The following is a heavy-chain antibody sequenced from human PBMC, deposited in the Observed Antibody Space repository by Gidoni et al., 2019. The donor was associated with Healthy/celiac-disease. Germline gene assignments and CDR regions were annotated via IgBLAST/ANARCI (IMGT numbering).Heavy chain of an antibody. CDR3: TREIAYYDFLSGPYYMDV. V-gene: IGHV3-49*04. CDR1: GSPFGDYA. D-gene: IGHD3-3*01. J-gene: IGHJ6*03. CDR2: IRSKAYGGTT. Sequence: EVQLVESGGGLVQPGRSLRLSCPASGSPFGDYAMSWVRQAPGKGLEWVGFIRSKAYGGTTEYAASVKGRFTISRDDSKRIAYLQMNSLKTEDTAVYYCTREIAYYDFLSGPYYMDVWGKGTTVTVSS.